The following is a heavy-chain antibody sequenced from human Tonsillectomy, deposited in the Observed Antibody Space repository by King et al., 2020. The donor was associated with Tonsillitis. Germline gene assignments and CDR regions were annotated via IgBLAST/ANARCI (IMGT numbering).Heavy chain of an antibody. CDR1: GGSFSGYY. V-gene: IGHV4-34*01. Sequence: VQLQQWGAGLLKPSETLSLTCAVSGGSFSGYYWSWIRQPPGKGLEWIGEINHSGSTNYNPSLKSRVTISVDTSKNQFSLKLSSVTAADTAVYYCARERWEVYGSGSYYHQYYFDYWGQGTLVTVSS. D-gene: IGHD3-10*01. CDR2: INHSGST. CDR3: ARERWEVYGSGSYYHQYYFDY. J-gene: IGHJ4*02.